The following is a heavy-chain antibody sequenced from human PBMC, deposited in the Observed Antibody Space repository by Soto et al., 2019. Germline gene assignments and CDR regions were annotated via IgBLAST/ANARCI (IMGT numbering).Heavy chain of an antibody. CDR3: ARDLWGYCGTDCYPLDV. V-gene: IGHV4-59*01. CDR1: GGTISRSY. D-gene: IGHD2-21*02. J-gene: IGHJ6*02. CDR2: MYNTGST. Sequence: QVQLQEWGPGLVKPSETLSLTCTVSGGTISRSYWSWIRQPPGKGLEWIGYMYNTGSTVYNPSFKSRVTISVDTSKNQFSVKLNSVTAADTAVYYCARDLWGYCGTDCYPLDVWGQGTTVTVSS.